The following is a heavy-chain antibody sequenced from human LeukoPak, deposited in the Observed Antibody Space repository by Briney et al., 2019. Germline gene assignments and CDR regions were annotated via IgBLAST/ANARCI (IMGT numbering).Heavy chain of an antibody. J-gene: IGHJ4*02. CDR1: GFTFSSYG. CDR3: AKDGHYDSSGYYGVFDY. V-gene: IGHV3-30*18. Sequence: PGRSLRLSCAASGFTFSSYGMHWVRQAPGKGLEWVAVISHDGSNKYYADSVKGRFTISRDNSKNTLYLQMNSLRAEDTAVYYCAKDGHYDSSGYYGVFDYWGQGTLVTVSS. D-gene: IGHD3-22*01. CDR2: ISHDGSNK.